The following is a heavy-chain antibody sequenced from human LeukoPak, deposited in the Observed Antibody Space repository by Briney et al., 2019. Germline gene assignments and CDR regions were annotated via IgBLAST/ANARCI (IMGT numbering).Heavy chain of an antibody. J-gene: IGHJ6*03. Sequence: GGSLTISCAASGFTFRSYDMHWLRQAPGTGLEWVAFIRFDGSNKYYADSVKGRFTISRDNSKNTLYLQMNSLRAEDTAVYYCAKVGGIAVATYYYMDVWGKGTTVTVSS. CDR2: IRFDGSNK. CDR3: AKVGGIAVATYYYMDV. D-gene: IGHD6-19*01. CDR1: GFTFRSYD. V-gene: IGHV3-30*02.